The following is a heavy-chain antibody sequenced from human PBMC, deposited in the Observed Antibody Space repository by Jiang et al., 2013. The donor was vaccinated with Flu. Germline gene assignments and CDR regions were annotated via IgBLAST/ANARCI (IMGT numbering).Heavy chain of an antibody. Sequence: LVEVWGRAWYSLEGPSRLSCVASGFTFSTYEMNWVRQAPGKGLEWVSYISSGGGTIFYADSVKGRLTVSRDNAQNSVFLQMSSLRVEDTAVYYCARGISSGWDYYYYAMDLWGKGTTVTVSS. V-gene: IGHV3-48*03. CDR3: ARGISSGWDYYYYAMDL. CDR2: ISSGGGTI. J-gene: IGHJ6*04. D-gene: IGHD6-25*01. CDR1: GFTFSTYE.